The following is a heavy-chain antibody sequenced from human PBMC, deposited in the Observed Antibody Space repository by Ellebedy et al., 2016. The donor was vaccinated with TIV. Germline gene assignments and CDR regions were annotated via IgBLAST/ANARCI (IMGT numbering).Heavy chain of an antibody. Sequence: SETLSLTCSVSGASISRSSYYRGWIRQPPGKGLEWIASIYYTGSTDYNPSLKSRVTISADTSKNQFSLRLSSVTAADTAVYYCARWFGELLYVRWFDPWGQGTLVTVSS. J-gene: IGHJ5*02. CDR2: IYYTGST. V-gene: IGHV4-39*01. CDR3: ARWFGELLYVRWFDP. CDR1: GASISRSSYY. D-gene: IGHD3-10*01.